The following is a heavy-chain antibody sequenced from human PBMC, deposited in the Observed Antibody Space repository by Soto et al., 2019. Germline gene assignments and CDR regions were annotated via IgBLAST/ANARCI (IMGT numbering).Heavy chain of an antibody. CDR2: IYYSGST. Sequence: PSETLSLTCTVSGGSISSYYWNWIRQPPGKGLEWIGYIYYSGSTKYNPSLKSRVTISVDTSKNQFSLKLSSVTAADTAVYYCAREGAAGFDYWGQGALVTVSS. CDR3: AREGAAGFDY. CDR1: GGSISSYY. J-gene: IGHJ4*02. D-gene: IGHD6-13*01. V-gene: IGHV4-59*01.